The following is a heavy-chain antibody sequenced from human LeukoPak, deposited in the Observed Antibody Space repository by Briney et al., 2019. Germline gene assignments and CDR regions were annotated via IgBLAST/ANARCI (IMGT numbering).Heavy chain of an antibody. V-gene: IGHV3-21*01. CDR2: ISSRSSYI. J-gene: IGHJ4*02. CDR3: ARDWGYCSGGYCYPYYFDY. D-gene: IGHD2-15*01. Sequence: GGSLRLSCAASGFTFSSYAMNWVRQAPGKGLEWVSSISSRSSYIYYADSLKGRFTISRDNAKNSLYLQMNSLRAEDTAVYYCARDWGYCSGGYCYPYYFDYWGQGTLVTVSS. CDR1: GFTFSSYA.